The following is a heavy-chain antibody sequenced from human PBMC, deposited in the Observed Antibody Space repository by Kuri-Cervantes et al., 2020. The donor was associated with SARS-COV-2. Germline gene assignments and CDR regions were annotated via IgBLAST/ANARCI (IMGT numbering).Heavy chain of an antibody. Sequence: GGSLRLSCAASGFTFSSYAMSWVHQAPGMGQEWVSAISASGSSTYYIDAVTGQYTISRDNSKVTLYLQMDSLRAEDTAVYYCAKGGFCYGSGRHFDYWGQGTLVTVSS. V-gene: IGHV3-23*01. CDR1: GFTFSSYA. D-gene: IGHD3-10*01. CDR2: ISASGSST. CDR3: AKGGFCYGSGRHFDY. J-gene: IGHJ4*02.